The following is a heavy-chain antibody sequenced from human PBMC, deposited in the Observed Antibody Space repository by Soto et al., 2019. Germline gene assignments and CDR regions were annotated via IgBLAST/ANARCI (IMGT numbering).Heavy chain of an antibody. D-gene: IGHD6-6*01. Sequence: SVKVSCKASGGTFSSYAISWVRQAPGQGLEWMGGIIPIFGTANYAQKFQGRVTITADRSTSTAYMELSSLRSEDTAVYYCATSIAGRPTDLFAPWARGTLVTVS. CDR2: IIPIFGTA. J-gene: IGHJ5*02. V-gene: IGHV1-69*06. CDR3: ATSIAGRPTDLFAP. CDR1: GGTFSSYA.